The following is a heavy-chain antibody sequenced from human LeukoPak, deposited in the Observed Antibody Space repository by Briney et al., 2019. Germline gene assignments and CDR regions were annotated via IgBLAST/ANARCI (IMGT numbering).Heavy chain of an antibody. D-gene: IGHD6-6*01. V-gene: IGHV1-2*02. J-gene: IGHJ4*02. CDR1: GYTFTGYY. Sequence: GASVKDSCKASGYTFTGYYMHWVRQAPGQRLEWMGWINLNSGGTYYAQKFQGRVTMNRYTSISTAYMELSRLRSDDTAVYYCARARSIIAARRGVYYDYWGQGTLVTVSS. CDR2: INLNSGGT. CDR3: ARARSIIAARRGVYYDY.